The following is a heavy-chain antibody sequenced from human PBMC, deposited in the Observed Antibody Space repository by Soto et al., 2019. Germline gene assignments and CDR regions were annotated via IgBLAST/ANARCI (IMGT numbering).Heavy chain of an antibody. CDR3: ARERAAAAYFDY. J-gene: IGHJ4*02. Sequence: QVQLVESGGGVVQPGRSLRLSCAASGFTFSSYGMHWVRQAPGKGRAWVAFIWSDGSNKYYPDSVKGQFTNSRDNSKNTLYPQRNSRRAEDTAVYYSARERAAAAYFDYWGQGTLVTVSS. D-gene: IGHD6-13*01. V-gene: IGHV3-33*01. CDR1: GFTFSSYG. CDR2: IWSDGSNK.